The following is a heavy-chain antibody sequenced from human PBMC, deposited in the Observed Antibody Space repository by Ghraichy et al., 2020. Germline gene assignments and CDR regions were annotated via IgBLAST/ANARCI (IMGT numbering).Heavy chain of an antibody. CDR1: RFNFSNYA. CDR2: ISGSGGST. J-gene: IGHJ6*02. D-gene: IGHD2-2*01. Sequence: GGSLRLSCAASRFNFSNYAMTWVRQAPGKGLEWVSAISGSGGSTYYADSGKGRFTISRDNSKNTLYLQMNSLRAEDTAVYYCAKLFPRIVVVPAAGMDVWSQGTTVTVSS. CDR3: AKLFPRIVVVPAAGMDV. V-gene: IGHV3-23*01.